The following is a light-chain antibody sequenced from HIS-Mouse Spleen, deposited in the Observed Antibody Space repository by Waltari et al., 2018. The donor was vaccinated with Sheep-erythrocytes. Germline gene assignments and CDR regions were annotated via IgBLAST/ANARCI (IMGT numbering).Light chain of an antibody. CDR3: QQRSNWYT. J-gene: IGKJ2*01. CDR1: QSVSSY. V-gene: IGKV3-11*01. Sequence: EIVLTQSPATLSLSPGERATLSCRASQSVSSYLAWYQQKPGQAPRLLIYDASTRATGIPARFSGSGSGTDFTLTISSLEPEDFAVYYCQQRSNWYTFGQGTKVEIK. CDR2: DAS.